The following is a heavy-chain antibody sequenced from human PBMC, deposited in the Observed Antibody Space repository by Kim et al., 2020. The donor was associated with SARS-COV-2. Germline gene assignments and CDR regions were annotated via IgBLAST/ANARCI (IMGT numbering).Heavy chain of an antibody. CDR3: ARDPVSDVWSGSFDY. J-gene: IGHJ4*02. Sequence: PSLKSRVTISVDTSKNQFSLKLSSVTAADTAVYYCARDPVSDVWSGSFDYWGQGTLVTVSS. D-gene: IGHD3-3*01. V-gene: IGHV4-59*01.